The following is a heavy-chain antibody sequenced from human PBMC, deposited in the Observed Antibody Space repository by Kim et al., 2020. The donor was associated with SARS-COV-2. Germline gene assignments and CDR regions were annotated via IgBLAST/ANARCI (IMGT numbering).Heavy chain of an antibody. CDR3: AKDHDTAMGFDY. J-gene: IGHJ4*02. V-gene: IGHV3-23*01. Sequence: YANDGKGRFTISRDNSKNTLYLQMNSLGAEDTAIYYCAKDHDTAMGFDYWGQGTLVAVSS. D-gene: IGHD5-18*01.